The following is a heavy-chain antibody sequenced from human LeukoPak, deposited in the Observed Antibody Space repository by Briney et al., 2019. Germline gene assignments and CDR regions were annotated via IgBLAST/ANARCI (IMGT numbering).Heavy chain of an antibody. J-gene: IGHJ4*02. CDR2: ISGSGGST. CDR3: AKDTLIWGSSLFDY. V-gene: IGHV3-23*01. Sequence: PGGSLRLSCAASGFTFSSYAMSWVRQAPGKGLEWVSAISGSGGSTYYADSVKGRFTISRDNSKNTLYLQMNGLRAEDTAVYYCAKDTLIWGSSLFDYWGQGTLVTVSS. CDR1: GFTFSSYA. D-gene: IGHD3-16*01.